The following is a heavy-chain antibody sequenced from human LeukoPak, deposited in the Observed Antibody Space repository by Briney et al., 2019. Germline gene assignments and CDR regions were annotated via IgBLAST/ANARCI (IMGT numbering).Heavy chain of an antibody. J-gene: IGHJ4*02. CDR3: AREDRWMGSFDY. CDR2: IYSADTT. Sequence: GGSLRLSCAASGFTVSSDYMTWVRQAPGKGLEGVSIIYSADTTYYADSVRGRFTIYRDNSKNTLYLQMNSLRAEDSAVYYCAREDRWMGSFDYWGQGTLVTVSS. V-gene: IGHV3-66*01. CDR1: GFTVSSDY. D-gene: IGHD5-12*01.